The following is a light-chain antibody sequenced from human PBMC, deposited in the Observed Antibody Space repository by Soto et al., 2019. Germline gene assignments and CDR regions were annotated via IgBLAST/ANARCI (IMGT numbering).Light chain of an antibody. J-gene: IGLJ1*01. Sequence: QSVLTQPASGSGSPGQSIAISCTGTSSDVGGYDYVSWYQQQPDKAPKLMIYEVTKRPSGVSNRFSGSKSGNTASLTISGLQSEDEADYYCSSHTSGSTRGFGTGTKVTVL. CDR2: EVT. CDR3: SSHTSGSTRG. V-gene: IGLV2-14*01. CDR1: SSDVGGYDY.